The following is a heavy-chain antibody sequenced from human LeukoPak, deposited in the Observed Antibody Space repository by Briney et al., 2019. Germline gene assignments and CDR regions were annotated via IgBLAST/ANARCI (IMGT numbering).Heavy chain of an antibody. D-gene: IGHD6-19*01. CDR2: ISSSSSTI. Sequence: GGSLRLSCAASGFTFSSYAVSWVRQAPGKGLEWVSYISSSSSTIYYADSVKGRFTISRDNAKNSLYLQMDSLRAEDTAVYYCARDRIAVADYWGQGTLVTVSS. J-gene: IGHJ4*02. V-gene: IGHV3-48*04. CDR1: GFTFSSYA. CDR3: ARDRIAVADY.